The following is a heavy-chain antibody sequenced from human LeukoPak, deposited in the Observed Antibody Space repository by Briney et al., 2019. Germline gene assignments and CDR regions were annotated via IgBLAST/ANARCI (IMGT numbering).Heavy chain of an antibody. V-gene: IGHV4-39*01. CDR2: IYYSGST. J-gene: IGHJ6*03. CDR3: ARQETGMVLRYYYHYMDV. Sequence: PSETLSLTCTVSGGSISSSSYYWGWIRQPPGKGLEWIGSIYYSGSTYYNPSLKSRVTISVDTSKNQFSLKLSSVTAADTAVYYCARQETGMVLRYYYHYMDVWGKGTTVTVSS. D-gene: IGHD5-18*01. CDR1: GGSISSSSYY.